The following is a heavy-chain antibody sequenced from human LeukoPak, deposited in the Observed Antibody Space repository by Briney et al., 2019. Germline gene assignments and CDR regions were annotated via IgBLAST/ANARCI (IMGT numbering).Heavy chain of an antibody. J-gene: IGHJ4*02. Sequence: ASVKVSCKASGYTFTDYYIHWVRQAPGQGLEWMGWINPNTGGTNYAQNFQGRVTITRDTSISTAYMELSRLRSDDTAVYYCASRGIAAAGTLCYWGQGTLVTVSS. CDR1: GYTFTDYY. CDR2: INPNTGGT. D-gene: IGHD6-13*01. V-gene: IGHV1-2*02. CDR3: ASRGIAAAGTLCY.